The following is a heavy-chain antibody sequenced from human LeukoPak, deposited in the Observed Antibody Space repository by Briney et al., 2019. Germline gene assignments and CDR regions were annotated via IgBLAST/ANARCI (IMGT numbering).Heavy chain of an antibody. V-gene: IGHV3-23*01. D-gene: IGHD3-3*01. CDR1: GFTFSSYP. Sequence: PGGSLRLSCVASGFTFSSYPMTWVRQAPGKGLEWVSAMSGSGDRSVYGDSVKGRFTISRDNSKNTLFLQMNGLRDEDMAIYYCGKEPWEGSGYIHFWGQGTLVTVSS. CDR3: GKEPWEGSGYIHF. J-gene: IGHJ4*02. CDR2: MSGSGDRS.